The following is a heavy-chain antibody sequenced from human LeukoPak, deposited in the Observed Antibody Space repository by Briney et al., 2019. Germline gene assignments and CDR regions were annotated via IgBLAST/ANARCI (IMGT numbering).Heavy chain of an antibody. CDR3: ARVEFGELYYFDY. CDR1: GGSISSYY. D-gene: IGHD3-10*01. V-gene: IGHV4-59*01. CDR2: IYYSGST. Sequence: PSETLSLTCTVSGGSISSYYWSWIRQPPGKGLEWIGYIYYSGSTNYNPSLKSRVTISVDTSKNQFSLKLSSVTAADTAVYYCARVEFGELYYFDYWGQGTLVTVSS. J-gene: IGHJ4*02.